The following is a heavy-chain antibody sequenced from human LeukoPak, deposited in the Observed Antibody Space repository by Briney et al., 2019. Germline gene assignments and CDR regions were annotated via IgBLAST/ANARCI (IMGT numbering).Heavy chain of an antibody. CDR1: GFTFSSYW. D-gene: IGHD6-13*01. CDR2: IKQDGSEK. Sequence: PGGSLRLSCAASGFTFSSYWMSWVRQAPGKGLEWAANIKQDGSEKYYVDSVKGRFTISRDNAKNSLYLQMNSLRAEDTAVYYCARDSSVKKAAAGYFDYWGQGTLVTVSS. J-gene: IGHJ4*02. V-gene: IGHV3-7*01. CDR3: ARDSSVKKAAAGYFDY.